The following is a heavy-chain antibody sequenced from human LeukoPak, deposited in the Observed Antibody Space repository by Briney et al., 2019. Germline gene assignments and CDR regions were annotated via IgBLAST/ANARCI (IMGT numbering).Heavy chain of an antibody. J-gene: IGHJ6*03. D-gene: IGHD5-18*01. CDR1: GYTFTSYG. Sequence: ASVKVSCKASGYTFTSYGISWVRQAPGQGLEWMGWISPYNGNTNYAQKLQGRVTMTTDTSTSTAYMELRSLRSDDTAVYYCARGERGYSYGYLSPTYYYYMDVWGKGTTVTISS. CDR2: ISPYNGNT. V-gene: IGHV1-18*01. CDR3: ARGERGYSYGYLSPTYYYYMDV.